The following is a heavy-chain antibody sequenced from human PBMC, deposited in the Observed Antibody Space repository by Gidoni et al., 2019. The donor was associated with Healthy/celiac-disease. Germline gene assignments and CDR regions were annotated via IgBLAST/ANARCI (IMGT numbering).Heavy chain of an antibody. CDR2: INPNSGGT. D-gene: IGHD6-19*01. V-gene: IGHV1-2*02. J-gene: IGHJ4*02. CDR1: GYTFTGYY. Sequence: QVQLVQSGAAVKKPGASVQVSCKASGYTFTGYYMHLVRQAPVQGLEWMGWINPNSGGTNYAQKFKGRVTMTRDTSISTAYMELSRLRADDTAVYYCARFIAVAGWPDYWGQGTLVTVSS. CDR3: ARFIAVAGWPDY.